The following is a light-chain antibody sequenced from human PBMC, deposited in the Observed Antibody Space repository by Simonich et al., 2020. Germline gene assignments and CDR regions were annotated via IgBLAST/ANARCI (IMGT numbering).Light chain of an antibody. CDR3: CSYAGSSTVV. J-gene: IGLJ2*01. V-gene: IGLV2-23*01. Sequence: QSALTQPASVSGSPGQSITISCTGTSGDFGSYNLVSWYQQHPGKAPKLMIYEGSKRPSGVSNRFSGSKSGNTASLTISGLQAEDEADYYCCSYAGSSTVVFGGGTKLTVL. CDR2: EGS. CDR1: SGDFGSYNL.